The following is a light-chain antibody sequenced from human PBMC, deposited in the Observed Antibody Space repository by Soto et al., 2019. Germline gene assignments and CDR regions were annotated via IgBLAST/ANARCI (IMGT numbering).Light chain of an antibody. Sequence: QSALTQPPSVSGGPGQRVTISCTGSSSNIGAGYDVHWYQQLPGTAPKLLIYGNSNRPSGVPDRFSGSKSGTSASLAITGLQAEDEADYYCQSYDSSLSGSYVFGTGTKVTAL. CDR1: SSNIGAGYD. V-gene: IGLV1-40*01. J-gene: IGLJ1*01. CDR3: QSYDSSLSGSYV. CDR2: GNS.